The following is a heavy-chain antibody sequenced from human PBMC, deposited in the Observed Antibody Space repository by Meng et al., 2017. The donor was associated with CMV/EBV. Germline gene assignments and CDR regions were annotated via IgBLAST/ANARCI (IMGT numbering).Heavy chain of an antibody. CDR2: INHSGST. J-gene: IGHJ4*02. D-gene: IGHD3-22*01. CDR3: ARVWDSGWDY. Sequence: VQLQQWGEGLLKPSENLSLTCAVYGGSFSGHYWSWIRQPPGKGLEWIGEINHSGSTNYNPSLKSRVTISVDTSKNQFSLKLSSVTAADTAVYYCARVWDSGWDYWGQGTLVTVSS. CDR1: GGSFSGHY. V-gene: IGHV4-34*01.